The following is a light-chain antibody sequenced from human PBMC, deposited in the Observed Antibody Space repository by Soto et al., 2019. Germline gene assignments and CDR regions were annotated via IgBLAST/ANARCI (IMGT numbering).Light chain of an antibody. CDR2: DTF. CDR3: LHDHAYPWT. J-gene: IGKJ1*01. V-gene: IGKV1-17*01. Sequence: DIQMTQSPSSLSASVGARVTITCRASQGIRYNLGWYQQRPGKAPERLIYDTFTLASGVPSRFGGSGSGTEFSLTIASLQLEDVATYYCLHDHAYPWTFGQGTKV. CDR1: QGIRYN.